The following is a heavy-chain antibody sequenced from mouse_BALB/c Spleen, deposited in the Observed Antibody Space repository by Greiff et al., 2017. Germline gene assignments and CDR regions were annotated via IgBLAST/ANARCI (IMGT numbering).Heavy chain of an antibody. D-gene: IGHD1-1*01. CDR2: IRNKANGYTT. V-gene: IGHV7-3*02. CDR1: GFTFTDYY. J-gene: IGHJ1*01. Sequence: EVMLVESGGGLVQPGGSLRLSCATSGFTFTDYYMSWVRQPPGKALEWLGFIRNKANGYTTEYSASVKGRFTISRDNSQSILYLQMNTLRAEDSATYYCARGDYYGSSYRWYFDVWGAGTTVTVSS. CDR3: ARGDYYGSSYRWYFDV.